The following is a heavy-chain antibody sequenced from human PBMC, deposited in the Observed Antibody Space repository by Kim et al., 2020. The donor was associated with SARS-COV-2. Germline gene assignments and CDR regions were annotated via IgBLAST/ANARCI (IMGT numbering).Heavy chain of an antibody. Sequence: SETLSRTCTVSGGSISSSSYYWGWIRQPPGKGLEWIGSIYYSGSTYYNPSLKSRVTISVDTSKNQFSLKLSSVTAADTAVYYCARVRIWYFDLWGRGTLVTVSS. CDR1: GGSISSSSYY. CDR3: ARVRIWYFDL. J-gene: IGHJ2*01. V-gene: IGHV4-39*07. CDR2: IYYSGST. D-gene: IGHD2-15*01.